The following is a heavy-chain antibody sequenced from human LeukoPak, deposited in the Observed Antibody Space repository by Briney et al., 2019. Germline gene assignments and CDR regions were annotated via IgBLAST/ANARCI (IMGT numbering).Heavy chain of an antibody. Sequence: GGSLRLSCAASGFTFSSYGMHWVRPAPGKGLEWVAVISYDGSNKYYADSVKGRFTISRDNSKNTLYLQMNSLRAEDTAVYYCAKGPRGSSGYYRSYYYYGMDVWGQGTTVTVSS. CDR2: ISYDGSNK. D-gene: IGHD3-22*01. CDR3: AKGPRGSSGYYRSYYYYGMDV. J-gene: IGHJ6*02. V-gene: IGHV3-30*18. CDR1: GFTFSSYG.